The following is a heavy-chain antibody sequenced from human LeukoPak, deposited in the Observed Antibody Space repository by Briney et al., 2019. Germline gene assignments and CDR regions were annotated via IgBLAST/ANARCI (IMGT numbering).Heavy chain of an antibody. CDR1: GGTISRTSR. V-gene: IGHV4-4*02. CDR2: ISLSGRT. J-gene: IGHJ4*02. Sequence: ETLSLTCDVSGGTISRTSRWRWVRPSPGQGLEWVGEISLSGRTNYNPSLQSRVTMSLDESKNQLSLDLASVTAADTAVYYCSRESWRFSPFGYRGQ. CDR3: SRESWRFSPFGY.